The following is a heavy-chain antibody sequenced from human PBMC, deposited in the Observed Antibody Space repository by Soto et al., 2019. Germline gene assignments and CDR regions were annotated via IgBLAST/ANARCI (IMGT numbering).Heavy chain of an antibody. J-gene: IGHJ4*02. CDR1: GFTFSSYG. D-gene: IGHD3-10*01. CDR2: ISYDGSNK. CDR3: ALWLGEIFDY. V-gene: IGHV3-30*03. Sequence: QVQLVESGGGVVQPGRSLRISCAASGFTFSSYGMHWVRQAPGKGLEWVAVISYDGSNKYYADSVKGRFTISRDNSKNTLYLQMNSLRAEDTAVYYCALWLGEIFDYWGQGTLVTVSS.